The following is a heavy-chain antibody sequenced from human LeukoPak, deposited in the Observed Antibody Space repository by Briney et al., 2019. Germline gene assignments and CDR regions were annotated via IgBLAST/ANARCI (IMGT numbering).Heavy chain of an antibody. D-gene: IGHD6-19*01. CDR1: GDSVSSNSAA. J-gene: IGHJ4*02. CDR3: ARDRGSGWSFDY. V-gene: IGHV6-1*01. Sequence: SQTLSLTCAISGDSVSSNSAAWNWIRQSPSRGLEWLGRTYYRSKWYNDYAVSVKGRITINPDTSKNQFSLQLNSLTPEDTAMYFCARDRGSGWSFDYWGQGTLVTVSS. CDR2: TYYRSKWYN.